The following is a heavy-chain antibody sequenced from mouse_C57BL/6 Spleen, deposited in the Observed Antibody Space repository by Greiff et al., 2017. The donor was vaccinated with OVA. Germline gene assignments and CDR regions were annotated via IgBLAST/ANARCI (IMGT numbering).Heavy chain of an antibody. CDR3: ARGGDPLIFDY. V-gene: IGHV3-6*01. J-gene: IGHJ2*01. D-gene: IGHD3-3*01. Sequence: EVQLQESGPGLVKPSQSLSLTCSVTGYSITSGYYWNWIRQFPGNKLEWMGYISYDGSNNYNPSLKNRISITRDTSKNQFFLKLNSVTTEDTATYYCARGGDPLIFDYWGQGTTLTVSS. CDR1: GYSITSGYY. CDR2: ISYDGSN.